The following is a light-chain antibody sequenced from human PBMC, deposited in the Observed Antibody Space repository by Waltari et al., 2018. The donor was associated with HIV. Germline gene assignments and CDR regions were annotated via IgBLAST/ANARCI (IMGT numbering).Light chain of an antibody. V-gene: IGLV1-47*01. CDR2: RDN. CDR3: AVWDDSLTGVI. CDR1: DSNIGRNY. Sequence: QSVLTQPPSASGTHGQRVSISFSGSDSNIGRNYVSWYQQVAGTAPKLLIYRDNQRPSGVSDRFSGSKSGSSASLAISGLRSEDEAAYFCAVWDDSLTGVIFGGKTKLTVL. J-gene: IGLJ2*01.